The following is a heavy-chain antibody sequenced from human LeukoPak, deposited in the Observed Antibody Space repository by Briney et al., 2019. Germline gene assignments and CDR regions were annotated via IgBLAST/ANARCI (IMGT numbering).Heavy chain of an antibody. V-gene: IGHV4-4*02. D-gene: IGHD1-26*01. CDR1: GGSISSSNW. CDR3: ARVWELRRTNWFDP. CDR2: IYHSGGT. Sequence: PSETLSLTCAVSGGSISSSNWWSWVRQPPGKGLEWIGEIYHSGGTNYNPSLKSRVTISLDKSKNQFSLNLSSVTAADTAVYYCARVWELRRTNWFDPWGQGTLVTVSS. J-gene: IGHJ5*02.